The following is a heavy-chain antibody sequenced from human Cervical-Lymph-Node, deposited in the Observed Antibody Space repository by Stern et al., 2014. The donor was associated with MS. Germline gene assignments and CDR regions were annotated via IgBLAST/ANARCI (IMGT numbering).Heavy chain of an antibody. CDR3: ARTLPHSDGNKLGVDY. CDR1: GFTFTSYS. D-gene: IGHD1/OR15-1a*01. CDR2: ITSSGTTT. J-gene: IGHJ4*02. Sequence: EVQLVESGGGSVQPGGSLRLSCAASGFTFTSYSMNWVRQAPGKGLEWVSYITSSGTTTHYGDSVKGRFTVSRDNAKNSLYLQMNSLRAEDTAVYYCARTLPHSDGNKLGVDYWGQGTLVTVAS. V-gene: IGHV3-48*01.